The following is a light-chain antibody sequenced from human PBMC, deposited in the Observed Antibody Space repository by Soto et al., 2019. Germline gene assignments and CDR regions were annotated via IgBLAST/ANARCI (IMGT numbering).Light chain of an antibody. Sequence: EIVLTQSPGTLSLSPGERATLSCRASQSVNSDYLAWYQLKPGQAPRLLIYHASNRATGIPDRFTGSGSGTDFTLTINRLEPEYFAVYYCQHFGSATGTFGQGTKVEVK. CDR3: QHFGSATGT. J-gene: IGKJ1*01. CDR2: HAS. V-gene: IGKV3-20*01. CDR1: QSVNSDY.